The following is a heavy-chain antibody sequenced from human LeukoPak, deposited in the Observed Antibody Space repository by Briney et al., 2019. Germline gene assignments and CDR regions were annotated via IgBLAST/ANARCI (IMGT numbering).Heavy chain of an antibody. J-gene: IGHJ6*02. D-gene: IGHD6-19*01. V-gene: IGHV4-34*01. CDR1: GGSISSYY. CDR3: ARVRSSGWYYYGMDV. CDR2: INHSGST. Sequence: SETLSLTCTVSGGSISSYYWSWIRQPPGKGLEWIGEINHSGSTNYNPSLKSRVTISVDTSKNQFSLKLSSVTAADTAVYYCARVRSSGWYYYGMDVWGQGTTVTVSS.